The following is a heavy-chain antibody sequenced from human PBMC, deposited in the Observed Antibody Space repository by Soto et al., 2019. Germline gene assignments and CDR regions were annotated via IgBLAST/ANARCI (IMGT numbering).Heavy chain of an antibody. CDR3: ARGPSSKDDFWSGYYPFYYYYYGMDV. CDR1: GYTFTGYD. V-gene: IGHV1-8*01. Sequence: ASVKVSCKASGYTFTGYDINWVRQATGQGLEWMGWMNPNSGNTGYAQSFQGRVTMTRKTXXSTAYMELTSLRSESTAVYYCARGPSSKDDFWSGYYPFYYYYYGMDVWGQGTTVTVPS. CDR2: MNPNSGNT. J-gene: IGHJ6*02. D-gene: IGHD3-3*01.